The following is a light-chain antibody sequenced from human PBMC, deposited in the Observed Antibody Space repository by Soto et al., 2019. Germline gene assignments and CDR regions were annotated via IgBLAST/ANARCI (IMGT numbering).Light chain of an antibody. Sequence: DIVMTQTPLSSPVTLGQAASISCRSSQSLVHNDGNTYLSWFQQRPGQPPRLLIYKVSDRFSGVTGRFSGSGAGTDFKLTISRVEAEDVGVYYCMQATQSSWTFGQGTKVEI. CDR2: KVS. V-gene: IGKV2-24*01. CDR1: QSLVHNDGNTY. J-gene: IGKJ1*01. CDR3: MQATQSSWT.